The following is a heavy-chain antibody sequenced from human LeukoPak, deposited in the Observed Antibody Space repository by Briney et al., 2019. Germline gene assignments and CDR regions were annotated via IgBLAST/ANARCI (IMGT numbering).Heavy chain of an antibody. V-gene: IGHV1-69*06. D-gene: IGHD6-13*01. CDR2: IIPIFGTA. CDR3: ARDGSWSTPNWFDP. CDR1: GGTFSSYA. Sequence: SVKVSCKASGGTFSSYAISWVRQAPGQGLEWMGGIIPIFGTANYAQKFQGRVTITADKSTSTAYMELSSLRSEDTAVYYCARDGSWSTPNWFDPWGQGTLVTVSS. J-gene: IGHJ5*02.